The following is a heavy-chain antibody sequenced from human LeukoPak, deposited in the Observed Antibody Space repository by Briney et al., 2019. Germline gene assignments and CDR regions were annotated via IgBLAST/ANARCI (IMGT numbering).Heavy chain of an antibody. CDR1: GYTFTTYH. V-gene: IGHV1-46*01. J-gene: IGHJ5*02. CDR3: ARDQRLLGEDSAFFKAWFDP. D-gene: IGHD2/OR15-2a*01. CDR2: IKPSNGKT. Sequence: ASVKVSCKASGYTFTTYHIHWVRQAPGQGLEGMGVIKPSNGKTRYAPKFQDRVYMTRDSSTNTVYMELSSLTSEDTAVFYCARDQRLLGEDSAFFKAWFDPWGQGTLVTVSS.